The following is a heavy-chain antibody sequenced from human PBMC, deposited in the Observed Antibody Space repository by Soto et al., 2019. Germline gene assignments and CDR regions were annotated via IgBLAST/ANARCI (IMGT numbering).Heavy chain of an antibody. Sequence: EVQLVESGGGVVRPGGSLRLSCAASGFTFDDYGMSWVRQAPGKGLEWVSGINWNGGSTGYADSVKGRFTISRDNAKNSLYLQMNRLRAEDTALYYCARGEILMITFGGVITDYWGQGTLVTVSS. V-gene: IGHV3-20*04. CDR3: ARGEILMITFGGVITDY. D-gene: IGHD3-16*01. CDR1: GFTFDDYG. CDR2: INWNGGST. J-gene: IGHJ4*02.